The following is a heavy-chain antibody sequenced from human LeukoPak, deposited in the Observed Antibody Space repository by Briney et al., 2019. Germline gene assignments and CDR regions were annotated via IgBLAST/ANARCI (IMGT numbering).Heavy chain of an antibody. D-gene: IGHD3-9*01. CDR1: GFTFGDYA. CDR3: AKGDILTGYPTEYFQH. V-gene: IGHV3-23*01. CDR2: ISGSGGST. J-gene: IGHJ1*01. Sequence: GRSLRLSCTASGFTFGDYAMSWVRQAPGKGLEWVSAISGSGGSTYYADSVKGRFTISRDNSKNTLYLQMNSLRAEDTAVYYCAKGDILTGYPTEYFQHWGQGTLVTVSS.